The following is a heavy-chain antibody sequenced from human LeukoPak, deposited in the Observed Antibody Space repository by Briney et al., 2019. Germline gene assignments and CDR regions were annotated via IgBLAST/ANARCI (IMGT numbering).Heavy chain of an antibody. CDR1: GFTFSDYY. V-gene: IGHV3-23*01. J-gene: IGHJ4*02. CDR3: AKYSTTWYDYFEY. D-gene: IGHD6-13*01. CDR2: TSGSGGST. Sequence: GGSLRLSCAASGFTFSDYYMSWVRQAPGKGLEWVSGTSGSGGSTYYTDSVKGRFIISRDNSKNTLYLQMNSLRAEDTAVYYCAKYSTTWYDYFEYWGQGILVTVSS.